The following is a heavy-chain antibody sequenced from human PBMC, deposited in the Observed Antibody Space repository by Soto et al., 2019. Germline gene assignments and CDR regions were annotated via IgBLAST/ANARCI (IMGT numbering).Heavy chain of an antibody. J-gene: IGHJ4*02. Sequence: ASVKVSCKVSGYTLTELSMHWVRQAPGKGLEWMGGFDPEDGETIYAQKFQGRVTMTEDTSTDTAYMELSSLRSEDTAVYYCATGFLDTAMVTRSFDYWGQGTLVPVSS. CDR2: FDPEDGET. CDR1: GYTLTELS. CDR3: ATGFLDTAMVTRSFDY. V-gene: IGHV1-24*01. D-gene: IGHD5-18*01.